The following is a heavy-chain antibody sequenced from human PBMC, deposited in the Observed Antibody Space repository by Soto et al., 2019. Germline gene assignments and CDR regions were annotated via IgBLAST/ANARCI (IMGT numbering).Heavy chain of an antibody. CDR3: ARATRIAFSCYCYHRDEHSGHARRFSDL. CDR2: TYYRSKWYN. CDR1: GDSVSSNSAA. V-gene: IGHV6-1*01. J-gene: IGHJ2*01. D-gene: IGHD2-15*01. Sequence: SQTLSLTCAISGDSVSSNSAAWNWIRQSPSRGLEWLGRTYYRSKWYNDYAVSVKSRITINPDTSKNQFSLQLNSVTPEDTAVYYCARATRIAFSCYCYHRDEHSGHARRFSDL.